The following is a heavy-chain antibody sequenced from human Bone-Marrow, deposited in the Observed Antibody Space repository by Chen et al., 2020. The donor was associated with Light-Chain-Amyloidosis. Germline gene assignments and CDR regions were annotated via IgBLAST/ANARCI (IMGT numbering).Heavy chain of an antibody. CDR1: GDSITRSYYY. Sequence: QLQLQESGPGLVKPSETLSLTCSVSGDSITRSYYYWGWIRQTPGKGLEWIGSMYYSGSTYYNPPLKGGVSMSVDTSKNQFALELSFVEAADTAVYYCARHDWHSRASVLNGFDPWGQGTLVTVSS. V-gene: IGHV4-39*01. CDR2: MYYSGST. J-gene: IGHJ5*02. D-gene: IGHD6-6*01. CDR3: ARHDWHSRASVLNGFDP.